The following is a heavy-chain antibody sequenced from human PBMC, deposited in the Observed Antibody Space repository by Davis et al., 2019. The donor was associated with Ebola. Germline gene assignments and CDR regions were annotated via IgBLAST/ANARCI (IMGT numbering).Heavy chain of an antibody. V-gene: IGHV4-59*01. CDR2: IYYSGST. CDR3: ARRADY. J-gene: IGHJ4*02. Sequence: MPSETLSLTCTLSAGSTSSYYWSWIRPPPGKGLEWTGYIYYSGSTNYNPSLKSRVTISVDTSKNQFSLKLSSVTAADTAVYYCARRADYWGQGTLVTVSS. CDR1: AGSTSSYY.